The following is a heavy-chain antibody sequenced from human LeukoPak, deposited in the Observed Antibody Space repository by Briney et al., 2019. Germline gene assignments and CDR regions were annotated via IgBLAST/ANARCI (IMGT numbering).Heavy chain of an antibody. V-gene: IGHV3-23*01. CDR3: AKGDYYGSGSRSYYMDV. D-gene: IGHD3-10*01. CDR2: ISGSGGST. CDR1: GFTFSSYA. Sequence: GGSLRLSCAASGFTFSSYAMSWVHQAPGKGLECVSAISGSGGSTYYADSVKGRFTISRDNSKNTLYLQMNSLRAEDTAVYYCAKGDYYGSGSRSYYMDVWGKGTTVTVSS. J-gene: IGHJ6*03.